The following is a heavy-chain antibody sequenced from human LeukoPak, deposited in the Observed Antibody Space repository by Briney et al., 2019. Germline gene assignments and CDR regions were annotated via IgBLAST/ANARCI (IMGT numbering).Heavy chain of an antibody. CDR3: ARAVIKMATPFVY. D-gene: IGHD5-24*01. CDR1: GGSISSYY. V-gene: IGHV4-59*12. CDR2: IYYSGST. Sequence: PSETLSLTCTVSGGSISSYYWSWIRQPPGKGLEWIGYIYYSGSTNYNPSLKSRVTISVDTSKNQFSLKLSSVTAADTAVYYCARAVIKMATPFVYWGQGTLATVSS. J-gene: IGHJ4*02.